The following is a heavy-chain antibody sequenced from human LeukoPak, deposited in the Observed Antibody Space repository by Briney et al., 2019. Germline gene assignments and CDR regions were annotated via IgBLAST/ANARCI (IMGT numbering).Heavy chain of an antibody. CDR2: INSDGSST. CDR1: GFTFSSYW. V-gene: IGHV3-74*01. Sequence: GGSLRLSCAASGFTFSSYWMHWVRQAPGKGLVWVSRINSDGSSTSYADSVKGRFTISRDNSKNTLYLQMNSLRAEDTAVYYCAKGLDYDILTGYPGYWGQGTLVTVSS. D-gene: IGHD3-9*01. CDR3: AKGLDYDILTGYPGY. J-gene: IGHJ4*02.